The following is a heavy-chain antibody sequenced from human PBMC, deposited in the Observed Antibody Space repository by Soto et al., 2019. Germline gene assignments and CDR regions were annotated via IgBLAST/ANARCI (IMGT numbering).Heavy chain of an antibody. D-gene: IGHD5-18*01. J-gene: IGHJ5*02. V-gene: IGHV3-74*01. CDR3: ARVALVDTTMVRWFDN. CDR2: INSDGSST. CDR1: GFTFSSYW. Sequence: GGSLRLCCAASGFTFSSYWMHWVRQAPGKGLVWVSRINSDGSSTSYADSVKGRFTISRDNAKNTLYLQMNSLRAEDTAVYYCARVALVDTTMVRWFDNWGQGTLVTVS.